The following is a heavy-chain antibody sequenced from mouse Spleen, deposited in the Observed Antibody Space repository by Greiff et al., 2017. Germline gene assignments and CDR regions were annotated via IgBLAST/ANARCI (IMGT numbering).Heavy chain of an antibody. CDR3: AKGIYYGNSLYAMDY. J-gene: IGHJ4*01. CDR1: GFTFSDYG. D-gene: IGHD2-1*01. V-gene: IGHV5-17*01. CDR2: ISSGSSTI. Sequence: EVMLVESGGGLVKPGGSLKLSCAASGFTFSDYGMHWVRQAPEKGLEWVAYISSGSSTIYYADTVKGRFTISRDNAKNTLFLQMTSLRSEDTAMYYCAKGIYYGNSLYAMDYWGQGTSVTVSS.